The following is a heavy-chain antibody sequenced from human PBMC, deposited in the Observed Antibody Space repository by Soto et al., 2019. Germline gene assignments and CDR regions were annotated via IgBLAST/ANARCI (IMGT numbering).Heavy chain of an antibody. Sequence: SETLSLTCTVSGGSFKSGSYYWSWIRQPPGKGLEWIGYVYHTGSTYYNPSLKSRVTMSVDTSKNQFSLKLSSVTAVDTAVYYCARAGIARNWFDPWGQGTLVTVSS. CDR2: VYHTGST. D-gene: IGHD6-13*01. CDR1: GGSFKSGSYY. J-gene: IGHJ5*02. V-gene: IGHV4-61*01. CDR3: ARAGIARNWFDP.